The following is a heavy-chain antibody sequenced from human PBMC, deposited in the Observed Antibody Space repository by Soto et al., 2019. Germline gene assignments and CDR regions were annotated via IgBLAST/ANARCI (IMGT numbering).Heavy chain of an antibody. Sequence: PGESLRLSCAASGFTFSDYYMSWIRQAPGKGLEWVSYISSSSGYTNYADSVKGRFTISRDNAKNSLYLQMNSLRAEDTAVYHCASTMELRYFDWLSPAFDYWGQGTLVTVSS. J-gene: IGHJ4*02. CDR1: GFTFSDYY. D-gene: IGHD3-9*01. CDR3: ASTMELRYFDWLSPAFDY. CDR2: ISSSSGYT. V-gene: IGHV3-11*06.